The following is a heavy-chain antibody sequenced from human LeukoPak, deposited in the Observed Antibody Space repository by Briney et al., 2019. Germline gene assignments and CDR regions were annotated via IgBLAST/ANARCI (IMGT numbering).Heavy chain of an antibody. J-gene: IGHJ3*02. CDR3: AKRGYCRGGTCFSHDAFDI. Sequence: GGSLRLSCAASGFTFSSYAMTWVRQAPGKGLEWVSYISSSSSTIYYADSVKGRFTISRDNSKNTLYLQMNSLRAEDTAVYYCAKRGYCRGGTCFSHDAFDIWGQGTMVTVSS. V-gene: IGHV3-48*01. D-gene: IGHD2-15*01. CDR1: GFTFSSYA. CDR2: ISSSSSTI.